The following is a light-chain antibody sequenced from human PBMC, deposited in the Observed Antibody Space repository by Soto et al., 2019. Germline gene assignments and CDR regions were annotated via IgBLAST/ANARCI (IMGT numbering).Light chain of an antibody. CDR2: DSS. Sequence: QSVLTQPPSVSAAPGQKVTISCSGSSSNIGSNYVSWYQQLPGTAPKLLIYDSSKRPSGFPDRFSGSKSGTSATLGITGLQTGDEADYYCATWDSSLSVVLFGGGTKVTVL. CDR1: SSNIGSNY. V-gene: IGLV1-51*01. J-gene: IGLJ3*02. CDR3: ATWDSSLSVVL.